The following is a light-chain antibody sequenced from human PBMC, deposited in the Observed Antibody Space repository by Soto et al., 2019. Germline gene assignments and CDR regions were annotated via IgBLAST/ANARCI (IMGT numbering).Light chain of an antibody. J-gene: IGKJ5*01. CDR2: DVS. Sequence: EIGLTQSPATLSVSPGERATLSCRASQSVSSNLAWYQQKPGQAPRLLIYDVSTRATGIPARFSGSGSGAEFTLTISSLEPEDFAVYYCQQRSNWPPITFGQGTRLEIK. CDR1: QSVSSN. V-gene: IGKV3-11*01. CDR3: QQRSNWPPIT.